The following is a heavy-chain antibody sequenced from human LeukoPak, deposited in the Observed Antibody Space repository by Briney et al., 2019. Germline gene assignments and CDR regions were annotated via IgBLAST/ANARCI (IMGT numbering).Heavy chain of an antibody. J-gene: IGHJ4*02. CDR2: IKQDGCEK. Sequence: PGGSLRLSCAASGFTFSSYWMSWVRQAPGKGLEWVANIKQDGCEKYYVDSVKGRFTISRDNAKNSLYLQMNSLRAEDTAVYYCARGSGDVLRYFDWLKAPYYFDYWGQGTLVTVSS. CDR3: ARGSGDVLRYFDWLKAPYYFDY. D-gene: IGHD3-9*01. V-gene: IGHV3-7*01. CDR1: GFTFSSYW.